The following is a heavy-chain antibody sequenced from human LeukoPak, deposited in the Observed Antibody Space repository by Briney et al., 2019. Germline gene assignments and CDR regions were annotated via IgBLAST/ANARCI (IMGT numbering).Heavy chain of an antibody. CDR3: TRGGDAHKLGNF. V-gene: IGHV4-39*02. CDR2: LHFSGTP. CDR1: DDSIRTNSYY. Sequence: SETLTLACSVSDDSIRTNSYYCAWIRQPPGKGLEWVGSLHFSGTPYYSPSLSSRVTVSRDTSKNHLSLNLKSVTATDTGVYFCTRGGDAHKLGNFWGPGILVTVSS. D-gene: IGHD2-2*01. J-gene: IGHJ4*02.